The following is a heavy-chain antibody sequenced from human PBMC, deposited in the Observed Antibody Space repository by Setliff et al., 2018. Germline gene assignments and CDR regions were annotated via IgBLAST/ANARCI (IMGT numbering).Heavy chain of an antibody. CDR3: ARGGLHFWSGYYFS. CDR2: INPSSGAT. D-gene: IGHD3-3*02. J-gene: IGHJ4*02. V-gene: IGHV1-2*06. CDR1: GYTFTGYY. Sequence: ASVKVSCKASGYTFTGYYMYWVRQAPGQGLEWMGRINPSSGATIYAQKFQGRVTMTSDTSISTAYMELSSLRSDDTAMYYCARGGLHFWSGYYFSWGQGTLVTVSS.